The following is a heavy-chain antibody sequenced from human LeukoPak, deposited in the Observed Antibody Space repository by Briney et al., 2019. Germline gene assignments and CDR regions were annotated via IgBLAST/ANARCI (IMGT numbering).Heavy chain of an antibody. CDR2: IIPIFGTA. CDR3: ARPYYYYDSSGYSEHDAFDI. Sequence: RASVKVSCTASGGTFSSYAISWVRQAPGQGLEWMGGIIPIFGTANYAQKFQGRVTITADESTSTAYMELSSLRSEDTAVYYCARPYYYYDSSGYSEHDAFDIWGQGTMVTVSS. CDR1: GGTFSSYA. V-gene: IGHV1-69*13. J-gene: IGHJ3*02. D-gene: IGHD3-22*01.